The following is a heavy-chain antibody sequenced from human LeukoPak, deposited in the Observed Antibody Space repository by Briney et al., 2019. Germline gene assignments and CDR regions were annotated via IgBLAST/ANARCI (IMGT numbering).Heavy chain of an antibody. J-gene: IGHJ4*02. CDR1: GGSISSSSYY. Sequence: SETLSLTCTVSGGSISSSSYYWGWIRQPPGKGLEWIGSIYYSGSTYYNPSLKSRVTISVDTSKNQFSLKLSSVTAADTAVYYCARDEYSSSSWGQGTLVTVSS. CDR2: IYYSGST. D-gene: IGHD6-6*01. V-gene: IGHV4-39*07. CDR3: ARDEYSSSS.